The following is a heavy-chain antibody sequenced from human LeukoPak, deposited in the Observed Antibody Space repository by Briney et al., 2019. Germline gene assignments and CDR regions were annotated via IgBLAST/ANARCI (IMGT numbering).Heavy chain of an antibody. J-gene: IGHJ4*02. CDR1: GFTFTTYA. D-gene: IGHD2-15*01. CDR2: FSGSVDTT. V-gene: IGHV3-23*01. Sequence: GGSLRLSCAASGFTFTTYAMSWVSQNPGKGLEWVSTFSGSVDTTYHADSVKGRFTISRDNSKNTVYLQMNSLRAEDTAVYYCAKASAGTCSGARCYYFDSWGQGTPVTVSS. CDR3: AKASAGTCSGARCYYFDS.